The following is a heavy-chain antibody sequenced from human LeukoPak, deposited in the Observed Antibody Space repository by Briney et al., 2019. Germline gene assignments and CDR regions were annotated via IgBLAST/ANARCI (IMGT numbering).Heavy chain of an antibody. CDR1: GFNFSSYA. J-gene: IGHJ4*02. CDR2: ISYDGSNK. V-gene: IGHV3-30*04. D-gene: IGHD3-10*01. CDR3: ARDGSGSGSIDY. Sequence: GGSLRLSCAASGFNFSSYAMHWVRQAPGKGLEWVAVISYDGSNKYYADSVKGRFTISRDNSKNTLYLQMNSLRAEDTAVYYCARDGSGSGSIDYWGQGTQVTVSS.